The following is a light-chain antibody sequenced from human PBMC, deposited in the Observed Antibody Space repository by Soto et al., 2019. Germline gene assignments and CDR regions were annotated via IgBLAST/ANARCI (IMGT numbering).Light chain of an antibody. CDR3: SSFTTASTVV. CDR1: TSDIGSHDS. CDR2: DVS. V-gene: IGLV2-14*03. J-gene: IGLJ2*01. Sequence: QSALTQPASVSASPGQSITISCTGTTSDIGSHDSVSWYQQHPGKAPKLMIYDVSNRPSGVSDRLSGSKSGNTASLTISGLQAEDEADYYCSSFTTASTVVFGGGTQLTVL.